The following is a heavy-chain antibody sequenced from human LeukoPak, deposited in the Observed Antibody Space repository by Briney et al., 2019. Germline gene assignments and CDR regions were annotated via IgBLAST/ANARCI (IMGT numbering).Heavy chain of an antibody. Sequence: GGSLRLSCAASGLTFDDFAMHWVRQAPGKGLEWVSGISWNSGYIGYVDSVKGRFTISRDNAKNSLYLQMNSLRAEDTALYYCAKSASSNGYYWNCWGQGTLVTVSS. CDR2: ISWNSGYI. V-gene: IGHV3-9*01. J-gene: IGHJ4*02. D-gene: IGHD3-22*01. CDR1: GLTFDDFA. CDR3: AKSASSNGYYWNC.